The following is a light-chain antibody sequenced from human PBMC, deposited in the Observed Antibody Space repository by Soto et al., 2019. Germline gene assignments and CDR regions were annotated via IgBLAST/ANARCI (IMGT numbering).Light chain of an antibody. CDR2: GAS. Sequence: ETVLTQSRGTFALSPGERATXSCRASQSVSSGYLAWYQQKPGQAPRLLISGASSRATGIPDRFNGSGSGTDFTLTISRLEPEDFAVYYCQQYGSSGAFVEGTKVDIK. CDR1: QSVSSGY. CDR3: QQYGSSGA. J-gene: IGKJ1*01. V-gene: IGKV3-20*01.